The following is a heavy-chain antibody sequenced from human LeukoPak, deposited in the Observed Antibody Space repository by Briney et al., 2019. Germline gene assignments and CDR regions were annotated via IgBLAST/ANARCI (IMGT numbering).Heavy chain of an antibody. CDR1: GGSISSSSYY. J-gene: IGHJ5*02. V-gene: IGHV4-39*01. CDR2: IYYSGST. D-gene: IGHD3-3*01. CDR3: ARHGLSGFWSGYYIGWFDP. Sequence: PSETLSLTCTVSGGSISSSSYYWGWLRQPPGKGLEWIGSIYYSGSTYYNPSLKSRVTISVDTSKNQFSLKLSSVTAADTAVYYCARHGLSGFWSGYYIGWFDPWGQGTLVTVSS.